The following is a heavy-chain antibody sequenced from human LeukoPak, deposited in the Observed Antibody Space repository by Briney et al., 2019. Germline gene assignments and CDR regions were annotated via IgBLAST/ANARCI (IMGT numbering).Heavy chain of an antibody. CDR3: ARITCSGYPDY. D-gene: IGHD3-22*01. CDR1: DSSLTNRGLG. J-gene: IGHJ4*02. CDR2: IHWDEDK. Sequence: SGPTLVIPKETLTLTCSFSDSSLTNRGLGVGWIRQPPGKALEWLAFIHWDEDKRYSPPLKTRLTISKDTSTNQVVLTMTNMDPVDTGTYYWARITCSGYPDYWGQGTLVTVSS. V-gene: IGHV2-5*02.